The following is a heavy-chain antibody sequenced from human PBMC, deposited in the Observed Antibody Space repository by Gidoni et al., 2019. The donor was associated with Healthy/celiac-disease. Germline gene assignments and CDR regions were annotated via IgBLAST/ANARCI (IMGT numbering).Heavy chain of an antibody. CDR2: IYTSGST. CDR3: ARENIVATIWVEYYYGMDV. V-gene: IGHV4-61*02. CDR1: GGSISSGRYY. Sequence: QVQLQESGPGLVKPSQNLALTCTVSGGSISSGRYYWSWIRQPAGKGLEWIGRIYTSGSTNYNPSLKSRVTISVDTSKNQFSLKLSSVTAADTAVYYCARENIVATIWVEYYYGMDVWGQGTTVTVSS. J-gene: IGHJ6*02. D-gene: IGHD5-12*01.